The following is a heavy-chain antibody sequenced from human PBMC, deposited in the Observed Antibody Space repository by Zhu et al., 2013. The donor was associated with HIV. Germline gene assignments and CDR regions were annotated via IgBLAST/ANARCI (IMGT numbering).Heavy chain of an antibody. CDR1: GYTFNTYT. J-gene: IGHJ6*02. Sequence: QVQLVQSGAEVKKPGASVKVSCKASGYTFNTYTMHWVRQAPGQRLEWMGWINADNGNTKYSEKFQGRVTITRDTSANTAYMELNSLRSEDTAVYYCARGHYDMDVWGQGTTVTVSS. CDR3: ARGHYDMDV. CDR2: INADNGNT. V-gene: IGHV1-3*01.